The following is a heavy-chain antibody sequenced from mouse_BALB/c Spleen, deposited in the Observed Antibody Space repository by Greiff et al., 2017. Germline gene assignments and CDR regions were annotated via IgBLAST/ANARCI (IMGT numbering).Heavy chain of an antibody. D-gene: IGHD3-3*01. J-gene: IGHJ2*01. CDR3: TRDLGGFDY. Sequence: DVMLVESGGGLVKPGGSLKLSCAASGFTFSSYTMSWVRQTPEKRLEWVATISSGGSYTYYPDSVKGRFTISRDNAKNTLYLQMSSLKSEDTAMYYCTRDLGGFDYWGQGTTLTVSS. CDR2: ISSGGSYT. V-gene: IGHV5-6-4*01. CDR1: GFTFSSYT.